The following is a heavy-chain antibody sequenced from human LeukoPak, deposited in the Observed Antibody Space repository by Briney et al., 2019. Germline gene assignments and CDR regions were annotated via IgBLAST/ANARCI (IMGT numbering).Heavy chain of an antibody. J-gene: IGHJ3*02. CDR2: ISTNGGST. Sequence: GGSLRLSCAASGFSFRKYAMHWVRQAPGKGLESVSGISTNGGSTYHANSVKDRFTISRDNSKNTLYLQMGSLRTEDMAVYYCSRESTVIDAFDIWGQGMMVTVSS. CDR1: GFSFRKYA. CDR3: SRESTVIDAFDI. D-gene: IGHD1-1*01. V-gene: IGHV3-64*01.